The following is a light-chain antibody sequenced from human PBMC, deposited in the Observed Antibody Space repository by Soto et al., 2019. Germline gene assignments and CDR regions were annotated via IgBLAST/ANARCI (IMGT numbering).Light chain of an antibody. CDR3: HQYGTAPLT. V-gene: IGKV3-20*01. J-gene: IGKJ3*01. CDR2: GAS. CDR1: QTVVGF. Sequence: DMVLTQSPDTLSLSPGESATLSCRASQTVVGFLAWYQQKPGQAPRLLIYGASSRATGIPDRFSGSGSGTDFTLTISRLEPEDFSVYYCHQYGTAPLTFGPGTKVDI.